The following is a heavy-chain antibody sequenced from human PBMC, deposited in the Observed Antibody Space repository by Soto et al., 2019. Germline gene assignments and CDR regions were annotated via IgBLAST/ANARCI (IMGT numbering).Heavy chain of an antibody. D-gene: IGHD3-3*01. CDR3: ASTITIFGDQLNWFDP. V-gene: IGHV4-39*01. CDR1: GGSISSSSYY. Sequence: SETLSLTCTVSGGSISSSSYYWGWIRQPPGKGLEWIGSIYYSGSTYYNPSLKSRVTISVDTSKNQFSLKLSSVTAADTAVYYCASTITIFGDQLNWFDPWGQGTLVTVSS. CDR2: IYYSGST. J-gene: IGHJ5*02.